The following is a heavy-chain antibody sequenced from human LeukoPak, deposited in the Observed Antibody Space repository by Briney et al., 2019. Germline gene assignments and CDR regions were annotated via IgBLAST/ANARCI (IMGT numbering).Heavy chain of an antibody. D-gene: IGHD6-13*01. V-gene: IGHV1-69*06. Sequence: GASVKVSCKASGYTFTGYYMHWVRQAPGQGLEWMGGIIPIFGTANYAQKFQGRVTITADKSTSTAYMELSSLRSEDTAVYYCARAWQQLLPNYYYMDVWGKGTTVTVSS. CDR3: ARAWQQLLPNYYYMDV. J-gene: IGHJ6*03. CDR1: GYTFTGYY. CDR2: IIPIFGTA.